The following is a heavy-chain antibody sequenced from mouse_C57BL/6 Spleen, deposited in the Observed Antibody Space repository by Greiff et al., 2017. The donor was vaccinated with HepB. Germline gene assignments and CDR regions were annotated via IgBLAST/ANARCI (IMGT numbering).Heavy chain of an antibody. Sequence: VQLQQPGAELVRPGTSVKLSCKASGYTFTSYWMHWVKQRPGQGLEWIGVIDPSDSYTNYNQKFKGKATLTVDTSSSTAYMQLSSLTSEDSAVYYCAPDPWFAYWGQVTLVTVSA. CDR2: IDPSDSYT. J-gene: IGHJ3*01. CDR3: APDPWFAY. CDR1: GYTFTSYW. V-gene: IGHV1-59*01.